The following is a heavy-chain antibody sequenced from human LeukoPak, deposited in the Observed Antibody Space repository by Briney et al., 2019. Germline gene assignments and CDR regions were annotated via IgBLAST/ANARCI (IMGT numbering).Heavy chain of an antibody. CDR1: GGSISSTSYY. CDR3: ARQTGSGLFILP. D-gene: IGHD3/OR15-3a*01. CDR2: IYYSGNT. J-gene: IGHJ4*02. V-gene: IGHV4-39*01. Sequence: SETLSLTCVVSGGSISSTSYYWGWIRQPPGKGLEWIGSIYYSGNTYYNASLKSQVSISIDTSKNQFSLKLTSVTAADTAVYYCARQTGSGLFILPGGQGTLVTVSS.